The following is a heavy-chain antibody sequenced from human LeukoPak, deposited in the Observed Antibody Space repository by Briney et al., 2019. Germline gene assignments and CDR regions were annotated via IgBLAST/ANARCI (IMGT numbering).Heavy chain of an antibody. Sequence: GGSLRLSCAASGFTFNNYAMSWVRQAPGKGLEWGSFITDSGGSTYYADSVKGRFTISRDSSKNTLSLQMNSLRAEDTGVYYCAKSSTSQRGYYGLDVWGQGTTVTVSS. CDR3: AKSSTSQRGYYGLDV. CDR2: ITDSGGST. D-gene: IGHD6-25*01. CDR1: GFTFNNYA. J-gene: IGHJ6*02. V-gene: IGHV3-23*01.